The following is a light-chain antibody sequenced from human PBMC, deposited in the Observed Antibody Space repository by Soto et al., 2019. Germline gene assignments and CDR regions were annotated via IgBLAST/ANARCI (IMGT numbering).Light chain of an antibody. J-gene: IGKJ1*01. Sequence: DIVLTQSPGPMSLSPGDRATLSCTASQSVSNNYLAWYQQKPGQAPRLLIYGASNRAAGIPGRFSGSGSGTDFTFTISRLEPEDFAVYYCQQYGSSGTFGQGTKVDI. V-gene: IGKV3-20*01. CDR3: QQYGSSGT. CDR1: QSVSNNY. CDR2: GAS.